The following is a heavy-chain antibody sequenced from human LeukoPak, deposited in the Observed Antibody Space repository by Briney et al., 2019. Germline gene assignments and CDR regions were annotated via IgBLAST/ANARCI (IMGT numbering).Heavy chain of an antibody. J-gene: IGHJ6*02. D-gene: IGHD3-10*01. Sequence: GGSLRLSCAASGFTFSSYWMHWVRQAPGKGLVWVSRINSDGSSTSYADSVKGRFTISRDNAKNTLYLQMNSLRAEDTAVYYCARDGYYGSGSYSLFYYYYGMDVWGQGTTVTVSS. CDR2: INSDGSST. CDR3: ARDGYYGSGSYSLFYYYYGMDV. CDR1: GFTFSSYW. V-gene: IGHV3-74*01.